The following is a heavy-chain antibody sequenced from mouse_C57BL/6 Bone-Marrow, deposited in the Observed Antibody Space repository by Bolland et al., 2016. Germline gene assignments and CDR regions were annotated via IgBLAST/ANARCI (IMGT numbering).Heavy chain of an antibody. CDR2: GTT. D-gene: IGHD2-4*01. J-gene: IGHJ2*01. V-gene: IGHV1-39*01. CDR3: ARFDYLTCYFEY. Sequence: GTTSYNQKFKGKATLTVDQSSSTAYMQLNSLTSEDSAVYYCARFDYLTCYFEYWGQGTT.